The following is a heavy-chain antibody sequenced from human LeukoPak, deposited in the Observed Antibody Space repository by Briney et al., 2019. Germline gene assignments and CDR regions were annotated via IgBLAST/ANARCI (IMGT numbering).Heavy chain of an antibody. CDR3: ARAVRADFYYYYMDV. Sequence: SETLSLTCTVSGGSISSYHWSGIRQSPGKGLEWIGYMYYSGSPNYNPSLKRRVTISVDTSKNQLSLKVSSVTAADTAVYYCARAVRADFYYYYMDVWGKGTTVTVSS. D-gene: IGHD1-26*01. CDR2: MYYSGSP. CDR1: GGSISSYH. J-gene: IGHJ6*03. V-gene: IGHV4-59*01.